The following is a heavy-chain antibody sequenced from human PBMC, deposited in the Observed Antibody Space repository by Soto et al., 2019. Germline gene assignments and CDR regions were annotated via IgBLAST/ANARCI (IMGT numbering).Heavy chain of an antibody. V-gene: IGHV3-30-3*01. J-gene: IGHJ5*02. Sequence: GGSLRLSCAASGFTFSSYAMHWVRQAPGKGLEWVAVISYDGSNKYYADSVKGRFTISRDNSKNTLYPQMNSLRAEDTAVYYCARVGSGTPDEWFDPWGQGTLVPSPQ. CDR2: ISYDGSNK. CDR1: GFTFSSYA. CDR3: ARVGSGTPDEWFDP. D-gene: IGHD1-26*01.